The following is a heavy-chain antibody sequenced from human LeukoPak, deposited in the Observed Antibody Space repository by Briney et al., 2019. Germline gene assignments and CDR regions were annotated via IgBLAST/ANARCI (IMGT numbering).Heavy chain of an antibody. CDR2: FDPEDGET. Sequence: ASVKVSCKVSGYTLTELSMHWVRQAPGKGLEWMGGFDPEDGETIYAQKFQGRVTMTEDTSTDTAYMELSSLRSEDTAVYYCATDSSGLRAFDIWGQGTMVTVSS. CDR1: GYTLTELS. D-gene: IGHD6-19*01. CDR3: ATDSSGLRAFDI. J-gene: IGHJ3*02. V-gene: IGHV1-24*01.